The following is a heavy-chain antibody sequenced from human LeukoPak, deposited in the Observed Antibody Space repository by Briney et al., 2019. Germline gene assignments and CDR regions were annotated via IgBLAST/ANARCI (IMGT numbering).Heavy chain of an antibody. D-gene: IGHD4-17*01. J-gene: IGHJ4*02. Sequence: GGSLRLSCAASGFSFRSYGMHWVRQAPGKGLEWVAVIRYEGSDEYYADSVKGRFTISRDNSKNTLYLQVNDPRAEDTAVYYCAKDTDGDHGLDYWGQGTLVTVSS. CDR1: GFSFRSYG. CDR3: AKDTDGDHGLDY. V-gene: IGHV3-33*06. CDR2: IRYEGSDE.